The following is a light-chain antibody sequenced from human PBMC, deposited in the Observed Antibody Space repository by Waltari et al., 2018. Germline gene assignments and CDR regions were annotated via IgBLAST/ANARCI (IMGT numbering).Light chain of an antibody. CDR2: GAS. CDR3: QQYGSSPWT. CDR1: KSVSSSY. Sequence: EIVLTQPPGTLSLSPGERATLSCRASKSVSSSYLAWYQQKPGQAPRLLIYGASSRATGIPDRFSGSGSGTDFTLTISRLEPEDFAVYYCQQYGSSPWTFGQGTKVEIK. J-gene: IGKJ1*01. V-gene: IGKV3-20*01.